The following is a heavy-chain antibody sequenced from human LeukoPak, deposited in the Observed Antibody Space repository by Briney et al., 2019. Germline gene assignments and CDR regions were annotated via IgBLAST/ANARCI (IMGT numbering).Heavy chain of an antibody. V-gene: IGHV3-33*06. CDR2: IWYDGSNK. CDR3: AKDLATGDY. J-gene: IGHJ4*02. CDR1: GFTFCSHG. Sequence: PGGSLRLSCAASGFTFCSHGRHWVRPPPGGGLEWVAVIWYDGSNKYYADSVKGRFTISRDNSKNTLYLQKNSLRAEDTAVYYCAKDLATGDYWGQGTLVTVSS. D-gene: IGHD5-12*01.